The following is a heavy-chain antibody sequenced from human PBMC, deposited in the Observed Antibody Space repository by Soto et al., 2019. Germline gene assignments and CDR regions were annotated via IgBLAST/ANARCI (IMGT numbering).Heavy chain of an antibody. CDR2: INHSGST. Sequence: SETLSLTCAVYGGSFSGYYWSWIRQPPGKGLEWIGEINHSGSTNYNPSLKSRVTISVDTSKNQFSLKLSSVTAADTAVYYCARDFWSGYYPGRRQRTQLSIPTNWFDPWGQGXLVTVYS. CDR1: GGSFSGYY. V-gene: IGHV4-34*01. J-gene: IGHJ5*02. D-gene: IGHD3-3*01. CDR3: ARDFWSGYYPGRRQRTQLSIPTNWFDP.